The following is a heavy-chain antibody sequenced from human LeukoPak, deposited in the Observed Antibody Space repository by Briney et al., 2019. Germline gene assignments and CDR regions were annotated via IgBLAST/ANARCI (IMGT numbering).Heavy chain of an antibody. J-gene: IGHJ5*02. Sequence: SETLSLTCTVSGGSIGSGDYYWSWIRQPPGKGLEWIGYTYYSGSTYYNPSLKSRVTISVDTSKNQFSLKLSSVTAADTAVYYCARTPATAIPERNWFDPWGQGTLVTVSS. CDR1: GGSIGSGDYY. D-gene: IGHD2-21*02. CDR2: TYYSGST. V-gene: IGHV4-30-4*01. CDR3: ARTPATAIPERNWFDP.